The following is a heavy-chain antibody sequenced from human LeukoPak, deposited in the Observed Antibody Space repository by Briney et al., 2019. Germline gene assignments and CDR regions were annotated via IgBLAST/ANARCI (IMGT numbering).Heavy chain of an antibody. V-gene: IGHV3-30*02. CDR3: AKDGQVGAPYYYYYYMDV. Sequence: PGGSLRLSCAASGLTFSSYGMHWVRQAPGKGLEWVAVIWYGGSNKYYADSVKGRFTISRDNSKNTLYLQMNSLRAEDTAVYYCAKDGQVGAPYYYYYYMDVWGKGTTVTVSS. D-gene: IGHD1-26*01. CDR2: IWYGGSNK. J-gene: IGHJ6*03. CDR1: GLTFSSYG.